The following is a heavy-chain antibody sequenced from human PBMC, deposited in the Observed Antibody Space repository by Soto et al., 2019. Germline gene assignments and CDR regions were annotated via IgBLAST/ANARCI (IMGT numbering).Heavy chain of an antibody. V-gene: IGHV3-23*01. D-gene: IGHD3-10*01. CDR1: GFTFSSYA. CDR3: AKCYYGSGTGGIIDY. Sequence: GGSLRLSCAASGFTFSSYAMSWVRQAPGKGLEWVSAISGSGGSTYYADSVKGRFTISRDNSKNTLYLQMNSLRAEDTAVYYCAKCYYGSGTGGIIDYWGQGTLVTVSS. CDR2: ISGSGGST. J-gene: IGHJ4*02.